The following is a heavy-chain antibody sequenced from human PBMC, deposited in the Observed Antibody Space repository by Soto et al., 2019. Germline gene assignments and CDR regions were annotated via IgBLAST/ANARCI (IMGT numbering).Heavy chain of an antibody. CDR1: GYNFGCYW. CDR3: ARHRYNNGTTDNDMDV. CDR2: IYPSDSDT. V-gene: IGHV5-51*01. D-gene: IGHD1-1*01. J-gene: IGHJ6*02. Sequence: PGESLKIFRKGSGYNFGCYWIGLVRQMPGEGLEWMGIIYPSDSDTIYSQAYQGQGTISVDKSLSTAYLQRVSMKASDTDMYYYARHRYNNGTTDNDMDVWGQGTTVTVSS.